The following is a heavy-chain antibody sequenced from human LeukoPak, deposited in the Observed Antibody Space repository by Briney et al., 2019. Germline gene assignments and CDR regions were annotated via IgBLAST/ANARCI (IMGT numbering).Heavy chain of an antibody. CDR3: ARWCDSSGYFGLGGFDI. V-gene: IGHV1-46*01. CDR2: INPSGGST. Sequence: ASVKVSCKASGYTFTGYYMHWVRQAPGEGLEWMGIINPSGGSTSYAQKFQGRVTMTRDTSTSTVYMELSSLRSEDTAVYYCARWCDSSGYFGLGGFDIWGQGTMVTVSS. J-gene: IGHJ3*02. D-gene: IGHD3-22*01. CDR1: GYTFTGYY.